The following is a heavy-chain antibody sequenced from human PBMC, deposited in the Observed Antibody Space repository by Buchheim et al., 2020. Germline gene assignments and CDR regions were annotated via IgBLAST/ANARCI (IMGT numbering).Heavy chain of an antibody. D-gene: IGHD6-19*01. Sequence: QVQLVESGGGVVQPGRSLRLSCAASGFTFSSYGMHWVRQAPGKGLEWVAVISYDGSNKYYADSVKGRFTISRDNSKNTLDLQMNSLRAEDTAVYYCAKSGRIPGYSSGWYGSLHDYWGQGTL. CDR1: GFTFSSYG. J-gene: IGHJ4*02. V-gene: IGHV3-30*18. CDR2: ISYDGSNK. CDR3: AKSGRIPGYSSGWYGSLHDY.